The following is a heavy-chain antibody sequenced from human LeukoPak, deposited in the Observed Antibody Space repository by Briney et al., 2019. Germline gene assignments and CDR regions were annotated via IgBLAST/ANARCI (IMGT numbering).Heavy chain of an antibody. CDR2: IYTTGST. V-gene: IGHV4-61*02. D-gene: IGHD3-22*01. Sequence: SETLSLTCTVSGGSISSGNYYWSWIRQPAGKGLEWIGRIYTTGSTNYNPSLKSRVTISVDTSQKQFSLRLTSVTAADTAVYYCARGPYYDSSGKYHNYYMDVWGKGTTVTLSS. J-gene: IGHJ6*03. CDR1: GGSISSGNYY. CDR3: ARGPYYDSSGKYHNYYMDV.